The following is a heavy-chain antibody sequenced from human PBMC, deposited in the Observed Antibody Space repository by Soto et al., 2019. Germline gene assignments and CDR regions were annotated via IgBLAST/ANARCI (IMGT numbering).Heavy chain of an antibody. J-gene: IGHJ5*02. CDR1: GGSISSGGYY. CDR3: ARSVDP. CDR2: IFYSGTT. Sequence: QVQLQESGPGLVKPSQTLSLTCTVSGGSISSGGYYWSWTRQHPGKGLEWIGYIFYSGTTYYHPSLKRRVTVSVATSKNQVSLKLSPVTAADPAVYYCARSVDPWGQGTLVTVSS. V-gene: IGHV4-31*03.